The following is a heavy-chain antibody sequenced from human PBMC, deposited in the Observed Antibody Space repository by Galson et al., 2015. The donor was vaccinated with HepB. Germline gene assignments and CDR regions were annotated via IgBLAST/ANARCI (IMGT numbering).Heavy chain of an antibody. V-gene: IGHV3-7*03. CDR3: ARDVGLLWFGELLYYFDY. Sequence: SLRLSCAASGFTFSSYWMSWVRQAPGKGLEWVANIKQDGSEKYYVDSVKGRFTISRDNAKNSLYLQMNSLRAEDTAVYYCARDVGLLWFGELLYYFDYWGQGTLVTVSS. D-gene: IGHD3-10*01. CDR2: IKQDGSEK. J-gene: IGHJ4*02. CDR1: GFTFSSYW.